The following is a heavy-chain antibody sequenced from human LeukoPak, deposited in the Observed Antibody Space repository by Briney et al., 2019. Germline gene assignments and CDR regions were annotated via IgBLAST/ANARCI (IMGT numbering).Heavy chain of an antibody. D-gene: IGHD5-24*01. CDR1: GGTFSSYA. Sequence: SVKVSCKASGGTFSSYAISWVRQAPGQGLEWMGGIIPIFGTANYAQKFQGRVTITADESTSTANMELSSLRSEDTAVYYCARVGGGDGYNLGAFDIWGQGTMVTVSS. CDR3: ARVGGGDGYNLGAFDI. J-gene: IGHJ3*02. V-gene: IGHV1-69*13. CDR2: IIPIFGTA.